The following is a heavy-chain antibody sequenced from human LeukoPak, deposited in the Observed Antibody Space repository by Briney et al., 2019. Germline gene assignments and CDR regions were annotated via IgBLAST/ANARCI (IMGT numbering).Heavy chain of an antibody. CDR2: IYYSGST. Sequence: PSETLSLTCTVSGGSISSYYWSWIRQPPGKGLEWIGYIYYSGSTNYNPSLKRRVTISVDTSKNQFSLKLSSVTAADTAVYYCASSGYYYDSRPNNWFDPWGQGTLVTVSS. D-gene: IGHD3-22*01. CDR1: GGSISSYY. J-gene: IGHJ5*02. V-gene: IGHV4-59*01. CDR3: ASSGYYYDSRPNNWFDP.